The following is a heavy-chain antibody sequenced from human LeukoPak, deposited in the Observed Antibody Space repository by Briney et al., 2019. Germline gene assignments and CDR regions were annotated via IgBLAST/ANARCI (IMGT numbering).Heavy chain of an antibody. CDR1: GGSISSYY. Sequence: PSETLSLTCTVSGGSISSYYWSWIRQPPRKGLEWIGNIYYGGSTNYNPSLTSRVTISVDTAKNQFSLKLSSVTAADTAVYYCARLSRGSYVDYWGQGTLVTVSS. J-gene: IGHJ4*02. D-gene: IGHD3-16*01. CDR3: ARLSRGSYVDY. V-gene: IGHV4-59*08. CDR2: IYYGGST.